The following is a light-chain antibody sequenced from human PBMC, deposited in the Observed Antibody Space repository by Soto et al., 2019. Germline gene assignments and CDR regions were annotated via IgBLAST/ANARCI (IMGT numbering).Light chain of an antibody. CDR3: SSYINTNTLV. J-gene: IGLJ2*01. CDR1: SSDVGKYDY. Sequence: QSALTQPPSASGSPGQSVTISCTGTSSDVGKYDYVSWFQHHPGKAPKLIIYEVSKRPSGVPDRFSGSKSGSTASLTVSGLQAEDEADYYCSSYINTNTLVFAGGTKLTVL. CDR2: EVS. V-gene: IGLV2-8*01.